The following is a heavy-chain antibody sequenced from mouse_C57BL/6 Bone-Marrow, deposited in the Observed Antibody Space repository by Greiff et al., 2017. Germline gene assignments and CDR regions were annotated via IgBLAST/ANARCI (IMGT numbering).Heavy chain of an antibody. CDR1: GFTFSSYG. D-gene: IGHD4-1*01. CDR2: ISSGGSYT. V-gene: IGHV5-6*02. CDR3: AREGTGKAY. Sequence: DVKLVESGGDLVKPGGSLKLSCAASGFTFSSYGMSWVRQTPDKRLEWVATISSGGSYTYYPDSVKGRFTISRDNAKNTLYRQMSSLKSEDTAMYYCAREGTGKAYWGQGTLVTVSA. J-gene: IGHJ3*01.